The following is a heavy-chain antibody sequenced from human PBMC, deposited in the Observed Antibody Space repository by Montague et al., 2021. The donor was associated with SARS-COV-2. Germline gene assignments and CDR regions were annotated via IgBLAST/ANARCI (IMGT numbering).Heavy chain of an antibody. CDR3: ARDDIVLQGVTKGMDV. CDR1: GGSIRSSIYY. J-gene: IGHJ6*02. Sequence: SETLSLTCTVSGGSIRSSIYYWGWIRQPPGKGLEWIGNMYYSGSTYYNPSLESRVTISIDTSKNQFSLKLSSVTAADTAVYYCARDDIVLQGVTKGMDVWGQGTTVTVSS. CDR2: MYYSGST. V-gene: IGHV4-39*07. D-gene: IGHD3-10*01.